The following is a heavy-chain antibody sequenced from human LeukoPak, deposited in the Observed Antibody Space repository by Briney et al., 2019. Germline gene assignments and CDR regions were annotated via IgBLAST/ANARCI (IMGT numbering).Heavy chain of an antibody. CDR2: ISGSGHSA. Sequence: PGGSLRLSRAASGFTFANYAMSWVRQAPGKGLEWVSAISGSGHSAYYADSMKGRFTISRGNSKNTLYLQMNSLRADDTAIYYCAKSGSSSWPNSFDYWGQGTLVTVSS. J-gene: IGHJ4*02. CDR3: AKSGSSSWPNSFDY. V-gene: IGHV3-23*01. CDR1: GFTFANYA. D-gene: IGHD6-13*01.